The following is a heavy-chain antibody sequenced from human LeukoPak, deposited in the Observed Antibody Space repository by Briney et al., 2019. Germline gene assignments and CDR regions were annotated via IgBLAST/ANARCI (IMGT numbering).Heavy chain of an antibody. CDR2: ISSNGGST. CDR1: GFTFSSYA. D-gene: IGHD3-22*01. V-gene: IGHV3-64*01. Sequence: GGSLRLSCAASGFTFSSYAMHWVRQAPGKGLEYVSAISSNGGSTYYANSVKGRFTISRDNSKNTLYLQMGSLRAEDMAVYYCARAGYDSSGYYPLHDYWGQGTLVTVSS. CDR3: ARAGYDSSGYYPLHDY. J-gene: IGHJ4*02.